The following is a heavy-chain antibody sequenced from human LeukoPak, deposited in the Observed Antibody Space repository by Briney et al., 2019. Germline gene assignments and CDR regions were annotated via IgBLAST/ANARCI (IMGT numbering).Heavy chain of an antibody. V-gene: IGHV3-33*08. CDR1: GFTFSSYG. CDR3: ARDQERGYSYGYSDY. D-gene: IGHD5-18*01. Sequence: GGSLRLSCAASGFTFSSYGMHWVRQASGKGLEWVAVIWYDGSNKYYADSVKGRFTISRDNSKNTLYLQMNSLRAEDTAVYYCARDQERGYSYGYSDYWGQGTLVTVSS. CDR2: IWYDGSNK. J-gene: IGHJ4*02.